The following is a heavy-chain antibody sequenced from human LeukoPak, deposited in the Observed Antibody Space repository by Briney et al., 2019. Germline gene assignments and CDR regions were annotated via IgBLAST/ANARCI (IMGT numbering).Heavy chain of an antibody. D-gene: IGHD6-25*01. CDR2: ISSGSDYI. CDR1: GFVFSSYR. CDR3: TTANSSAYYWLDH. J-gene: IGHJ5*02. Sequence: PGGSLRLSCAASGFVFSSYRMNWVRQAPGKGLEWVSSISSGSDYIYYADSMKGRFTISRDKAKRSLYLEMNSLRGEDTAVYYSTTANSSAYYWLDHWGQGTRVTVSS. V-gene: IGHV3-21*01.